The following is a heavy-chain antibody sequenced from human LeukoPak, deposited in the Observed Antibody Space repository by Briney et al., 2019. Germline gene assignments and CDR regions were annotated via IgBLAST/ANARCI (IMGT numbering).Heavy chain of an antibody. CDR2: IYIGGDT. CDR1: GFTVSANY. D-gene: IGHD1-26*01. Sequence: GGSLRLSCAVSGFTVSANYMNWVRQAPGKGLEWVSVIYIGGDTYYADSVKGRFTISRRNSKNTLYLQMNSLKLEDTAVYYCARQKVGATRHFDYWGQGTLVTVSS. J-gene: IGHJ4*02. V-gene: IGHV3-53*04. CDR3: ARQKVGATRHFDY.